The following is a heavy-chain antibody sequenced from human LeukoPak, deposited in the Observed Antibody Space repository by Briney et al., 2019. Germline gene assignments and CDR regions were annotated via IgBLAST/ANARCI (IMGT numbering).Heavy chain of an antibody. CDR1: GFTFSSYW. Sequence: GGSLRLSCAASGFTFSSYWMSWVRQAPGKGLEWVANIKQDGSETYYVDSVRGRFSISGDNAKNSLYLQMNSLRAEDTAVYYCARRTEDTSMVTDEPFNYWGQGTLVTLSS. CDR3: ARRTEDTSMVTDEPFNY. J-gene: IGHJ4*02. V-gene: IGHV3-7*01. D-gene: IGHD5-18*01. CDR2: IKQDGSET.